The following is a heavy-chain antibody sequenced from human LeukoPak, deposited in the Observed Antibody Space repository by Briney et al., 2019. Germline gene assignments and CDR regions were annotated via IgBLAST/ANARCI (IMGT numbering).Heavy chain of an antibody. D-gene: IGHD5-18*01. CDR2: ISSNSSTI. CDR3: ARESRGYSYGGLYYYYYGMDV. J-gene: IGHJ6*02. CDR1: GFSFSGYN. V-gene: IGHV3-48*01. Sequence: GGSLRLSCAASGFSFSGYNIDWGRQAPGRWLEWDSYISSNSSTISYAVSVKSRFTISRDNAKTSLYLHMNSLRVEDTAVYYCARESRGYSYGGLYYYYYGMDVWGQGTTVTVSS.